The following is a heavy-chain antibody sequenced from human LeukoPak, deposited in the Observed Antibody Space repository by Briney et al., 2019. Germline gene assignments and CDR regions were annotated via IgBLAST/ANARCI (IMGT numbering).Heavy chain of an antibody. Sequence: SETLSLTCTVSGGSISSGDYYWSWIRQPPGKGLEWIGIIYSGGSTYYNPSLKSRVTISADTSKNQFSLKLSSVTAADTAVYYCARHEGGATNYWGQGTLVTVSS. CDR2: IYSGGST. D-gene: IGHD1-26*01. V-gene: IGHV4-39*01. CDR1: GGSISSGDYY. CDR3: ARHEGGATNY. J-gene: IGHJ4*02.